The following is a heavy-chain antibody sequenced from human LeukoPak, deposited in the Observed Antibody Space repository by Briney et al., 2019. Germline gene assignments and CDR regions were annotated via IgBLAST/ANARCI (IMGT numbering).Heavy chain of an antibody. D-gene: IGHD3-22*01. CDR1: GYIFTSYW. CDR2: IYPGDSDT. Sequence: GESLKISCKGSGYIFTSYWIGWVRQMPGKGLEWMGIIYPGDSDTRYSPSFQGQVTISADKSISTACLQWSSLKASDTAMYYCARQEYDSSDYYPSYFAHWGQGTLVIVSS. J-gene: IGHJ4*02. CDR3: ARQEYDSSDYYPSYFAH. V-gene: IGHV5-51*01.